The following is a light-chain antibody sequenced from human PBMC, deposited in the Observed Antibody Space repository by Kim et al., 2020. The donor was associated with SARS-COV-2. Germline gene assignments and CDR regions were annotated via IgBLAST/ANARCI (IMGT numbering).Light chain of an antibody. CDR1: SSNIGSNY. CDR2: RNN. CDR3: AAWDDSLIRPV. V-gene: IGLV1-47*01. J-gene: IGLJ3*02. Sequence: QSVLTQPPSAAGTPGQRVTISCSGSSSNIGSNYVYWYQQLPGTAPKLLIYRNNQRPSGVPDRFSGSKSGTSASLAISGLRSEDEADYYCAAWDDSLIRPVFGGGTKLTVL.